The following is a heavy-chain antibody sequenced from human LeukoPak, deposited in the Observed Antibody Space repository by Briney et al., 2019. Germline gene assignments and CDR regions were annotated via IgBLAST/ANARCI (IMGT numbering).Heavy chain of an antibody. V-gene: IGHV4-34*01. D-gene: IGHD2-2*01. CDR1: SRFFSGYY. J-gene: IGHJ4*02. CDR3: ARVKSFIVVVPAAMAVFDY. Sequence: PSETLSLTCALYSRFFSGYYWSWVRQPPGKGLEWIGEINPSVSTNYNPYLKTRVTISVATSKNQFSLKLSSVTAADPAVYYCARVKSFIVVVPAAMAVFDYWGQGTLVTVSS. CDR2: INPSVST.